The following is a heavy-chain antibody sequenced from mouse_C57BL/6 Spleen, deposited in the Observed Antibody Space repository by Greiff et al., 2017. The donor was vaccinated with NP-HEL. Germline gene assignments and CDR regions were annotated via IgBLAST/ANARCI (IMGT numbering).Heavy chain of an antibody. V-gene: IGHV1-64*01. D-gene: IGHD1-1*01. Sequence: VQLQQSGAELVKPGASVKLSCKASGYTFTSYWMHWVKQRPGQGLEWIGMIHPNSGSTNYNEKFKSKATLTVDKSSSTAYMQRSSLTSEDSAVYYCARRLRDYFDYWGQGTTLTVSS. CDR2: IHPNSGST. CDR1: GYTFTSYW. CDR3: ARRLRDYFDY. J-gene: IGHJ2*01.